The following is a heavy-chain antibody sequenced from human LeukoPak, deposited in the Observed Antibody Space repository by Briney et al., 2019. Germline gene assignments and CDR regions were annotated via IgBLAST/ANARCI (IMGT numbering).Heavy chain of an antibody. J-gene: IGHJ4*02. Sequence: GGSLRLSCAASGFTFSDYYMSWIRQAPGKGLEWVSYISSSGDRIYYADSVKGRLTISRDNAKNSLYLQMNSLRAEDTAVYYCARDRPGLGLPLNFDYWGQGTLVTVSS. D-gene: IGHD3/OR15-3a*01. CDR3: ARDRPGLGLPLNFDY. V-gene: IGHV3-11*01. CDR2: ISSSGDRI. CDR1: GFTFSDYY.